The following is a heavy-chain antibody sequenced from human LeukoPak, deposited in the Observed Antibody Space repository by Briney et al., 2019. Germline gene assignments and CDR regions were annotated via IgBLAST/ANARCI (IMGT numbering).Heavy chain of an antibody. V-gene: IGHV3-21*01. CDR2: ISSSSSYI. CDR1: GFTFSSYS. CDR3: ARDYVVAFDI. D-gene: IGHD2-15*01. Sequence: PGGSLRLSCAASGFTFSSYSMNWVRQAPGKGPEWVSSISSSSSYIYYTDSVKGRFTISRDDAKSSLYLQMNSLRAEDTAVYYCARDYVVAFDIWGQGTMVTVSS. J-gene: IGHJ3*02.